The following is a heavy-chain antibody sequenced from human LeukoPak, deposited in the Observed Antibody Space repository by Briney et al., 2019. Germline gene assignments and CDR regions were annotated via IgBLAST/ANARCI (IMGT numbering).Heavy chain of an antibody. CDR3: ATGDTYYYGSGSYSPFDY. CDR2: IIPIFGTA. D-gene: IGHD3-10*01. V-gene: IGHV1-69*06. Sequence: SVKVSCKASGGTFSSYAISWVRQAPGQGLEWMGGIIPIFGTANYAQKFQGRVTMTEDTSTDTAYMELSSLRSEDTAVYYCATGDTYYYGSGSYSPFDYWGQGTLVTVSS. J-gene: IGHJ4*02. CDR1: GGTFSSYA.